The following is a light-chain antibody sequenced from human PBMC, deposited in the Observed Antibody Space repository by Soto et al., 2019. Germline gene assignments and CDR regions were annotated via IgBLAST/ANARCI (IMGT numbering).Light chain of an antibody. CDR3: QQSYSTPST. CDR2: AAY. Sequence: DIQMTQSTSSLSASVGDRVTITCRASQSISSYLNWYKQKPGKAPKLLIYAAYSLQSGVPSRFSGSGSGTDFTLTISSMQPDDFATYYCQQSYSTPSTFGQGTKLEIK. V-gene: IGKV1-39*01. CDR1: QSISSY. J-gene: IGKJ2*01.